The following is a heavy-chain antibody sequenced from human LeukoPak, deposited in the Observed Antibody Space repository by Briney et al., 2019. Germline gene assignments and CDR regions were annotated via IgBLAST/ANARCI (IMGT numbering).Heavy chain of an antibody. CDR2: ISGSGGST. Sequence: GESLKISCAASGFTFSSYAMSWVRQAPGKGLEWVSAISGSGGSTYYADSVKGRFTISRDNSKNTLYLQMNSLRAEDTAVYYCAKVEIYSGYDYGDYWGQGTLVTVSS. J-gene: IGHJ4*02. CDR1: GFTFSSYA. D-gene: IGHD5-12*01. CDR3: AKVEIYSGYDYGDY. V-gene: IGHV3-23*01.